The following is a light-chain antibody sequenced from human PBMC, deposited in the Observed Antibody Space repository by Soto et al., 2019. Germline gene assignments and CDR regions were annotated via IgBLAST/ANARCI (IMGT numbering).Light chain of an antibody. CDR1: CNIGAGYD. Sequence: QSVLTQPPSVSGAPGQRVTISCTGCNIGAGYDVHWYQQLPKTAPKLLIYGNNNRPSGVPDRFSGSKSGTSASLAITGLQAEDEADYYCQSYDTRLSGWVFGGGTQLTVL. CDR3: QSYDTRLSGWV. V-gene: IGLV1-40*01. CDR2: GNN. J-gene: IGLJ3*02.